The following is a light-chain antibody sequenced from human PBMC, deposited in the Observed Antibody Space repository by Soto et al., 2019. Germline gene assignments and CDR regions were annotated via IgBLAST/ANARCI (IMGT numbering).Light chain of an antibody. Sequence: QSALTQPASVSGSPGQSITISCTGTSSDVGSYNLVSWYQQHPGKAPKLMIYEVSKRPSGVSNRFSGSKSGNTASLTISGLHAEDEADYYCCSYAGSSTFVYVFGTGTKLTVL. J-gene: IGLJ1*01. V-gene: IGLV2-23*02. CDR3: CSYAGSSTFVYV. CDR2: EVS. CDR1: SSDVGSYNL.